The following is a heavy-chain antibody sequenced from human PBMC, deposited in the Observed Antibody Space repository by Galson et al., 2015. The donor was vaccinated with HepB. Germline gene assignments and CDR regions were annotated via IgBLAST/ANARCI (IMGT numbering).Heavy chain of an antibody. J-gene: IGHJ4*02. D-gene: IGHD3-10*01. CDR2: MSHDGGNE. CDR3: ARGGSGEIDY. CDR1: GFTFSSYD. Sequence: SLRLSCAAYGFTFSSYDMHWVRQAPGKGLEWVAVMSHDGGNEYYADSVKGRFTIYRDNSKDMLYLQMNSLRAEDMAVYYCARGGSGEIDYWGQGTLVTVSS. V-gene: IGHV3-30*03.